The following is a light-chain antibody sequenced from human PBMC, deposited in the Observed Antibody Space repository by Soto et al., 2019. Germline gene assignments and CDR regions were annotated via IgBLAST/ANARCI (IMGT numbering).Light chain of an antibody. CDR2: GAS. J-gene: IGKJ1*01. V-gene: IGKV3-20*01. CDR3: HQYYRTPRT. Sequence: EIVLTQSPATLSLSPGERATLSCRASQNINRYLAWYHQKPGQPPRLLIYGASSRATGIPDRFSGAGSATDFTLTISRLEPEDFAVYYCHQYYRTPRTFGQGTKVDIK. CDR1: QNINRY.